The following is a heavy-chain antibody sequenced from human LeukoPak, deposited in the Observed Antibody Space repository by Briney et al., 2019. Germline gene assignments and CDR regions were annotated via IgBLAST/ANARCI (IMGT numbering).Heavy chain of an antibody. CDR3: AKDQVITFGGVIEIYYFDH. CDR1: GFTFSSYA. D-gene: IGHD3-16*02. V-gene: IGHV3-23*01. CDR2: ISGSGGST. J-gene: IGHJ4*02. Sequence: GGSLRLSCAASGFTFSSYAMSWVRQAPGKGLEWVSAISGSGGSTYYADSVKGRFTISRDNSKNTLYLQMNSLRAEDTAVYYCAKDQVITFGGVIEIYYFDHWGQGTLVTVSS.